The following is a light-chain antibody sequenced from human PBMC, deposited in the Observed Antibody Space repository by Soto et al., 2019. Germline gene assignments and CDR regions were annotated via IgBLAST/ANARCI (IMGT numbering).Light chain of an antibody. Sequence: SFELTQPPSVSVSPGQTASITCSGDKLGDKYACWYQQKPGQSPVVVIYQDTKRPSGIPERFSGSNSGNTATRTISGTQAMDEADYYCQARDSNTVVCGGGTKLTVL. J-gene: IGLJ2*01. V-gene: IGLV3-1*01. CDR1: KLGDKY. CDR3: QARDSNTVV. CDR2: QDT.